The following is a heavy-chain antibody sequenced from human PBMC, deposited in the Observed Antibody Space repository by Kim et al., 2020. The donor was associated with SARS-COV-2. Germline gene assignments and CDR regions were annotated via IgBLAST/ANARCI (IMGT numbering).Heavy chain of an antibody. CDR1: GFTFNTYG. CDR2: ISYDGSNK. V-gene: IGHV3-30*18. J-gene: IGHJ4*02. Sequence: GGSLRLSCAASGFTFNTYGMHWVRQAPGKGLEWVAVISYDGSNKYYAGSVKGRFTISRDNSKNTLYLKMNSLRIEDTAVYYCAKSFSGSYFGYDYWGQGTLVTVSS. CDR3: AKSFSGSYFGYDY. D-gene: IGHD1-26*01.